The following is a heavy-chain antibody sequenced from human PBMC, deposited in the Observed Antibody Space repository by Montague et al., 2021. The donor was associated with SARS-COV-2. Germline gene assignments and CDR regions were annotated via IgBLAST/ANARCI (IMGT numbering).Heavy chain of an antibody. D-gene: IGHD3-10*01. V-gene: IGHV4-4*07. Sequence: SETLSLTCTVSDGPISSYYWSWMRRPAGKGLEWIGRIYSSATEIINYSPFLSSRVTMSIDTSKNQFSLKLSSVTAADTAVYYCARLPDQLLWFGELFDYWGQGTLVTVSS. CDR3: ARLPDQLLWFGELFDY. CDR1: DGPISSYY. CDR2: IYSSATEII. J-gene: IGHJ4*02.